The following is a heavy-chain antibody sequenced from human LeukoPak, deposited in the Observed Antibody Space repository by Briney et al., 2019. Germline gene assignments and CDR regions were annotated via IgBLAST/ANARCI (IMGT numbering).Heavy chain of an antibody. V-gene: IGHV3-23*01. Sequence: GGSLRLSCAASGFTFISYSMNWVRQAPGKGLEWVSAISGSGGSTYYADSVKGRFTISRDNSKNTLYLQMNSLRAEDTAVYYCAKDPRSSWYPWGQGTLVTVSS. D-gene: IGHD6-13*01. CDR3: AKDPRSSWYP. J-gene: IGHJ5*02. CDR2: ISGSGGST. CDR1: GFTFISYS.